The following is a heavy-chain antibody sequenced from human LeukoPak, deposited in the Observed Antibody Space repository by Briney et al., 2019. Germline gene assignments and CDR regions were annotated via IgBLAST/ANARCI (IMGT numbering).Heavy chain of an antibody. Sequence: AFQRSCWASSGINASYNIHRWRQQASGEGVELGSINYNGGSTNYADSVKGRFTISRDNSKNTLYLQMNSLRAEDTAVYYCARDGFSSGYPYDAFDIWGQGTMVTVSS. V-gene: IGHV3-53*01. CDR2: NYNGGST. D-gene: IGHD3-22*01. CDR1: GINASYNI. CDR3: ARDGFSSGYPYDAFDI. J-gene: IGHJ3*02.